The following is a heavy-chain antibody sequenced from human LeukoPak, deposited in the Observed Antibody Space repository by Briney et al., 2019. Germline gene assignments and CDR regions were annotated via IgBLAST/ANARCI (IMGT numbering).Heavy chain of an antibody. V-gene: IGHV3-21*01. Sequence: GGSLRLSCAASGFTFSSYSMNWVRQAPGKGLEWVSSISSSSSYIYYEDSVKGRFTISRDNAKNSLYLQMNSLRAEDTAVYYCARDTDPYCGGDCDRDYWGQGTLVTVSS. D-gene: IGHD2-21*02. CDR3: ARDTDPYCGGDCDRDY. CDR1: GFTFSSYS. CDR2: ISSSSSYI. J-gene: IGHJ4*02.